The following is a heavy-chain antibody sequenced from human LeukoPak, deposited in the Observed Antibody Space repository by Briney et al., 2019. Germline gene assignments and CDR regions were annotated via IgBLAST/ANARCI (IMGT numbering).Heavy chain of an antibody. J-gene: IGHJ4*02. V-gene: IGHV1-46*01. CDR1: GGTFSSYT. CDR3: ARETPAAAKIPFDY. CDR2: INPSGGST. D-gene: IGHD2-2*01. Sequence: ASVKVSCKASGGTFSSYTISWVRQAPGQGLEWMGIINPSGGSTSYAQKFQGRVTMTRDMSTSTVYMELSSLRSEDTAVYYCARETPAAAKIPFDYWGQGTLVTVSS.